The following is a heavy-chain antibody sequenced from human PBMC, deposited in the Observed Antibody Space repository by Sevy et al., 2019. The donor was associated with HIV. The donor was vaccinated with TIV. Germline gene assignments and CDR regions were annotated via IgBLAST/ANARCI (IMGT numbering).Heavy chain of an antibody. CDR2: IKSKTDGGTT. Sequence: GGSLRLSCAASGFTFSNAWMSWVRQAPGKGLEWVGRIKSKTDGGTTDYAAPVKGRFTISRDDSNNTLYLQMNSLKTEDTAVYYCTTDPGGMSQTKLYYYYYYMDVWGQGTTVTVSS. V-gene: IGHV3-15*01. CDR1: GFTFSNAW. CDR3: TTDPGGMSQTKLYYYYYYMDV. J-gene: IGHJ6*03. D-gene: IGHD1-26*01.